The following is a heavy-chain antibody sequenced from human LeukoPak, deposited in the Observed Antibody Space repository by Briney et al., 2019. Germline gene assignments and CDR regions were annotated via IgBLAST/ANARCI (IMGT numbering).Heavy chain of an antibody. CDR2: INWIGATT. CDR1: GFTFEDSG. V-gene: IGHV3-20*04. CDR3: ARGYGSGMDV. D-gene: IGHD3-10*01. J-gene: IGHJ6*04. Sequence: GTLRLTCAASGFTFEDSGMSWVRQVPGKGLEWVSGINWIGATTGYVDSVRGRFTLSRDTAKKSLYLQMNSLRADDTALYYCARGYGSGMDVWGKRTTVAVCS.